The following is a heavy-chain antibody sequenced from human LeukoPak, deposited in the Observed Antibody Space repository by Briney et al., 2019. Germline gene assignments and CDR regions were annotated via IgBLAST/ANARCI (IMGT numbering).Heavy chain of an antibody. CDR3: ARGYGSSRGWY. V-gene: IGHV3-74*01. CDR2: INSDGSST. CDR1: GFTFSSYW. J-gene: IGHJ4*02. Sequence: GGSLRLSCAASGFTFSSYWMRWVRQAPGKGLVWVSRINSDGSSTSYADSVKDRFTISRDNAKNTLYLQMNSLGAEDTAVYYCARGYGSSRGWYWGQGTLVTVSS. D-gene: IGHD6-6*01.